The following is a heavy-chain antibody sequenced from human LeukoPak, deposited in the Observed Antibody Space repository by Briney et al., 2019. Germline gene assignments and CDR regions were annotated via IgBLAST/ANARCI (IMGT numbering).Heavy chain of an antibody. Sequence: PSETLSLTCAVYGGSFSGYYWSWIRQPPGKGLEWIGEINHSGSTNYNPSLKSRVTISVDTSKNQFSLKLSSVTAADTAVYYCARVHDFWSGYLYYYYYMDVWGKGTTVTVSS. CDR1: GGSFSGYY. J-gene: IGHJ6*03. CDR3: ARVHDFWSGYLYYYYYMDV. CDR2: INHSGST. V-gene: IGHV4-34*01. D-gene: IGHD3-3*01.